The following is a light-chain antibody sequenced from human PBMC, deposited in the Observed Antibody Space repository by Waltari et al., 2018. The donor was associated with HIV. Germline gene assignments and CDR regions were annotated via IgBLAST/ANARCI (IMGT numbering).Light chain of an antibody. CDR3: AVWGDSLNGPV. CDR2: SNN. Sequence: QSVLTQPPSASGTPGQRVTISCSGSSSNIGIHTVNWYQQLPGTAPKPLIYSNNQRPSGVPDRFSGSKSGTSASLAISGLQSEDEADYYCAVWGDSLNGPVFGGGTKLTVL. J-gene: IGLJ2*01. CDR1: SSNIGIHT. V-gene: IGLV1-44*01.